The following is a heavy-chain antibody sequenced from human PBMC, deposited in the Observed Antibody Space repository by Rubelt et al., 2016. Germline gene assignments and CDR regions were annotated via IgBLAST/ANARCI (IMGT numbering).Heavy chain of an antibody. V-gene: IGHV4-39*01. J-gene: IGHJ4*02. CDR3: ARGRFLEWLPPDY. CDR1: GGSISSSSYY. CDR2: IYYSGST. Sequence: QLQLQESGPGLVKPSETLSLTCTVSGGSISSSSYYWGWIRQPPGKGLEWIGSIYYSGSTYYNPSLKSRVTISVDTSKDQFSLRRSSVTAADTAVDYCARGRFLEWLPPDYWGQGTLVTVSS. D-gene: IGHD3-3*01.